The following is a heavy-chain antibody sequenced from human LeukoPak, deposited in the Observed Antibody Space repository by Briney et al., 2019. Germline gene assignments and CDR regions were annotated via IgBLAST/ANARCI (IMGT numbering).Heavy chain of an antibody. V-gene: IGHV4-61*01. J-gene: IGHJ3*02. CDR1: GGSISSSSYY. D-gene: IGHD1-26*01. CDR2: IYYSGST. Sequence: SETLSLTCTVSGGSISSSSYYWSWIRQPPGKGLEWIGYIYYSGSTNYNPSVKSRVTMSVDTSKNQFSLKLNSVTAADTAVYYCATLWRLGASTGEAFDIWGQGTMVTVSP. CDR3: ATLWRLGASTGEAFDI.